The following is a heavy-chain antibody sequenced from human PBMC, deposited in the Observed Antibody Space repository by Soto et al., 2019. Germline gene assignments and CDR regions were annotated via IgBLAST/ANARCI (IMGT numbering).Heavy chain of an antibody. J-gene: IGHJ6*03. CDR1: GGSFSGYY. Sequence: SETLSLTCAVYGGSFSGYYWSWIRQPPGKGLEWIGEINHSGSTNYNPSLKSRVTISVDTSKNQFSLKLSSVTAADTAVYYCARGGGYCTNGVCYRARYYYYYMDVWGKGTTVTVSS. CDR2: INHSGST. D-gene: IGHD2-8*01. V-gene: IGHV4-34*01. CDR3: ARGGGYCTNGVCYRARYYYYYMDV.